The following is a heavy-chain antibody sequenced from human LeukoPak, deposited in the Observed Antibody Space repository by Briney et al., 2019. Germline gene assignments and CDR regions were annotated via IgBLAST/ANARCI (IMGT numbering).Heavy chain of an antibody. CDR2: IYYSGST. J-gene: IGHJ3*01. Sequence: SETLSLTCTVSGGSISSSSYYWGWIRQPPGKGLEWIRSIYYSGSTYYNPSLKSRVTISVDTSKNQFALKLSSVTAADTAVYYCAHFRGGAFDFWGQGTMVTVSA. CDR3: AHFRGGAFDF. CDR1: GGSISSSSYY. D-gene: IGHD3-16*01. V-gene: IGHV4-39*01.